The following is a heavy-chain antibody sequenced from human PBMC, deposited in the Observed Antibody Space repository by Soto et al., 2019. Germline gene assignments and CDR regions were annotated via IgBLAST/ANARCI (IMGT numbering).Heavy chain of an antibody. D-gene: IGHD2-15*01. CDR2: SNPIGDSR. V-gene: IGHV1-46*01. CDR1: GFSFSDYF. Sequence: AASVKVSCKASGFSFSDYFMHWVRQAPGQGLEWMGISNPIGDSRNYAHKLQGRVTITRDTSKSTVYMDLSSLRYEDTAVYYCARDNSKKYGTPAARSCFDXWGQGTPVTVSX. CDR3: ARDNSKKYGTPAARSCFDX. J-gene: IGHJ5*02.